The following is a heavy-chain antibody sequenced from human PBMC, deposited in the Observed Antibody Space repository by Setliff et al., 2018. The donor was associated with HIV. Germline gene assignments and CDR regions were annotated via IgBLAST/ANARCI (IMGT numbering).Heavy chain of an antibody. J-gene: IGHJ6*03. V-gene: IGHV1-69*02. Sequence: SVKVSCKASRSTFNSHTINWVRQAPGQGRDCMGRIIPILGVANYAQRFQGKVTITADKSTSTAYMELTSLRFDDTAMYYCVRGVQSRPLYSYYYMDVWGEGTMVTVSS. CDR1: RSTFNSHT. CDR3: VRGVQSRPLYSYYYMDV. CDR2: IIPILGVA. D-gene: IGHD3-3*01.